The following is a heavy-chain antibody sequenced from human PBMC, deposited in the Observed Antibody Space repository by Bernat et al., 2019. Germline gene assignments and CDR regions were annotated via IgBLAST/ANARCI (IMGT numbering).Heavy chain of an antibody. CDR1: GFTFSSYA. J-gene: IGHJ3*02. Sequence: QVQLVESGGGVVQPGRSLRLSCAASGFTFSSYAMHWVRQAPGKGLEWVAVIYSGGSTYYADSVKGRFTISRDNSKNTLYLQMNSLRAEDTAVYYCATSSGWYSGAFDIWGQGTMVTVSS. CDR2: IYSGGST. D-gene: IGHD6-19*01. CDR3: ATSSGWYSGAFDI. V-gene: IGHV3-30*07.